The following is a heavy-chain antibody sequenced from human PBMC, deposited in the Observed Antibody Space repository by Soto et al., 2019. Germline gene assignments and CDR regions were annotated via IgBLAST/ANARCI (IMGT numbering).Heavy chain of an antibody. Sequence: PSETLSLTCAVSGGSIISLNWWSFVRQPPGKGLAWIGEISHSGSTKYNPSLKSRVTISVDKSQNQFSLRLSSVTAADTAIYYCASLGTTLTAFDYWGQGTLVTVSS. CDR1: GGSIISLNW. CDR3: ASLGTTLTAFDY. D-gene: IGHD1-7*01. V-gene: IGHV4-4*02. CDR2: ISHSGST. J-gene: IGHJ4*02.